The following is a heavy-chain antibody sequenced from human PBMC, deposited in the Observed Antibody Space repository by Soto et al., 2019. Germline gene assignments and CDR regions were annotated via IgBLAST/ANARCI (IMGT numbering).Heavy chain of an antibody. CDR1: GFTFDDYA. Sequence: DVQLVESGGGLVQPGRSLRLSCAASGFTFDDYAMHWVRQAPGKGLEWVSGISWNSGSIGYADSVKGRFTISRDNAKNSLYLQMNSLRAEDTALYYCAKDIGEYYYYMDVWGKGTTVTVSS. V-gene: IGHV3-9*01. CDR3: AKDIGEYYYYMDV. J-gene: IGHJ6*03. CDR2: ISWNSGSI.